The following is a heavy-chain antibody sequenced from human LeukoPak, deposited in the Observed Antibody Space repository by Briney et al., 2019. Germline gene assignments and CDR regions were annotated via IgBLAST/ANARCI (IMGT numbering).Heavy chain of an antibody. CDR2: TYYKSKWSS. CDR1: GDSVSSKCTA. CDR3: AKSQTGGTFDY. V-gene: IGHV6-1*01. D-gene: IGHD1/OR15-1a*01. Sequence: SQTLSLTCAISGDSVSSKCTAWNWIRQSPSRGCDWLGRTYYKSKWSSGYAESVKSRLTISPDTSKNQFSLQLRSVAPEDTAVYYCAKSQTGGTFDYWGQGALVTVSS. J-gene: IGHJ4*02.